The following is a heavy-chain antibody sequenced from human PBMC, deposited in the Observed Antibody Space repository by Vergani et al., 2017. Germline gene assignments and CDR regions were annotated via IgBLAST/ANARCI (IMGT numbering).Heavy chain of an antibody. D-gene: IGHD2-21*02. CDR3: ARHLAYCGSDCDPYYYGMDV. J-gene: IGHJ6*02. CDR1: DFISNGHY. Sequence: QVQLQESGPGLVKPSETLSLICDVFDFISNGHYWGWIRQSPEKGLEWIGSIYASGSTYYSPTLKSRVAISIDTSKNHFSLRLSSVTAADTAVYYCARHLAYCGSDCDPYYYGMDVWGQGTTVTVSS. V-gene: IGHV4-38-2*01. CDR2: IYASGST.